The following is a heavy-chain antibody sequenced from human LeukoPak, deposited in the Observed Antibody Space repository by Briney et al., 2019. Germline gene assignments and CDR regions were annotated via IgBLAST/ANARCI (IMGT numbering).Heavy chain of an antibody. CDR3: AGQGPQFDP. J-gene: IGHJ5*02. V-gene: IGHV3-7*01. CDR1: GFTFSGYW. Sequence: GGSLRLSCAASGFTFSGYWMSWVRQAPGKGLEWVANIKEDGSEKYYVDSVKGRFTISRDNAKNSLYLQMNSLRVEDTAVYYCAGQGPQFDPWGQGTLVTVSS. CDR2: IKEDGSEK.